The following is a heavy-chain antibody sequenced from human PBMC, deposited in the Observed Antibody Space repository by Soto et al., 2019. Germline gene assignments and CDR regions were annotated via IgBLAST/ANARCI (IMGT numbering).Heavy chain of an antibody. CDR2: IYWDDDK. CDR1: ECLVSGSSVD. Sequence: SGSSLANPTETWALNRAFPECLVSGSSVDVGWSRKLQGKALEWLALIYWDDDKRYSPSLKSRLTITKDTSKNQVVLTMTNMDPVDTAADNCAHIFAYRADVINWFDPWGQGTLVTVSS. D-gene: IGHD1-26*01. CDR3: AHIFAYRADVINWFDP. J-gene: IGHJ5*02. V-gene: IGHV2-5*02.